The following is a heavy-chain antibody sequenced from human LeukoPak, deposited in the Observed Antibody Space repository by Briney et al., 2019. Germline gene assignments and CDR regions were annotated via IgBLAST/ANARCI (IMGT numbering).Heavy chain of an antibody. D-gene: IGHD6-13*01. CDR2: FINMFGTA. J-gene: IGHJ4*02. CDR3: ATSTSYGSSSWYGPRQGVYY. Sequence: EASVKVSCKASGGTFSSYVISWLRQAPGQGLEWMGVFINMFGTANYAQKFQGRVTITADKSTSTAYMELSSLRSEDTAVYYCATSTSYGSSSWYGPRQGVYYWGQGTLVTVSS. CDR1: GGTFSSYV. V-gene: IGHV1-69*06.